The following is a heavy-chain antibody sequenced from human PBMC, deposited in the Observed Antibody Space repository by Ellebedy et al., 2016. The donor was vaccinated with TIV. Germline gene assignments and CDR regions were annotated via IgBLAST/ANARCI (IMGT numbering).Heavy chain of an antibody. Sequence: AASVKVSCKASGGTFSRHVISWVRQAPGQGLEWMGRIIPILGIANYAQKFQGRVTITADKSTSTAYMELSSLRSEDTAVYYCARETSGVGWYDSSWFDPWGQGTLVTVSS. J-gene: IGHJ5*02. D-gene: IGHD6-19*01. V-gene: IGHV1-69*04. CDR1: GGTFSRHV. CDR2: IIPILGIA. CDR3: ARETSGVGWYDSSWFDP.